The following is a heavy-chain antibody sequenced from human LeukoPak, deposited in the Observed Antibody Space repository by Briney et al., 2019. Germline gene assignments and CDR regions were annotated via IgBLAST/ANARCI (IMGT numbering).Heavy chain of an antibody. CDR1: GFTFSNYA. D-gene: IGHD3-10*01. V-gene: IGHV3-30-3*01. CDR3: AKGSHYYASGSRLDY. CDR2: ISDDGSRQ. J-gene: IGHJ4*02. Sequence: PGRSLRLSCAATGFTFSNYAIHWGRQAPGKGLEWVAFISDDGSRQHYADSVKGRFTISRDNSKNTLNLQMNSLRAEDTAVYYCAKGSHYYASGSRLDYWGQGTLVTLSS.